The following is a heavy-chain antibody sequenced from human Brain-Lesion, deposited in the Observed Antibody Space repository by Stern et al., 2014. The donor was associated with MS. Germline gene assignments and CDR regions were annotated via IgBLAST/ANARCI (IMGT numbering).Heavy chain of an antibody. J-gene: IGHJ6*02. CDR2: IFNSGRT. CDR1: GGSISSGGYY. Sequence: VHLVESGPGLVKPSQTLSLSCTVSGGSISSGGYYWSWIRQPAGKGLEWIGRIFNSGRTSYNPSLKSRVTISIDPSKNQFSLRLNSMTAADTAVYYCARGRVVPGFQYYATDVWGQGTTVIVSS. D-gene: IGHD2-2*01. V-gene: IGHV4-61*02. CDR3: ARGRVVPGFQYYATDV.